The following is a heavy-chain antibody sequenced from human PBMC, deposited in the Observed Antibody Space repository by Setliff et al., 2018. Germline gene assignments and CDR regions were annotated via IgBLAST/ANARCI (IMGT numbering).Heavy chain of an antibody. CDR1: GDSLSGYY. J-gene: IGHJ4*02. D-gene: IGHD3-10*01. V-gene: IGHV4-59*01. CDR3: ARDRTYYGSGTYTRYFDY. CDR2: FFYSGDT. Sequence: SETLSLTCAVYGDSLSGYYWSWIRQSPEKGLEWIGFFFYSGDTKSNPSLKSRVTMSVDTSKNQFPLKLNSVTAADTAVYYCARDRTYYGSGTYTRYFDYWGQGTLVTVSS.